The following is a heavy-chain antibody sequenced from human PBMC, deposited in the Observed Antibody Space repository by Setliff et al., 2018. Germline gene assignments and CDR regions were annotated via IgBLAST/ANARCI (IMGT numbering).Heavy chain of an antibody. J-gene: IGHJ4*02. D-gene: IGHD3-10*01. CDR1: GGSVSSHY. Sequence: SETLSLTCAVSGGSVSSHYWSWIRQPPGKGLEWIGFIFYSGDTNSNPSLKSRVTMSVDTSKNQFSLKLNSVTAADTATYYCARDRSYYASGSFTKWFDYWGQGALVTVSS. CDR3: ARDRSYYASGSFTKWFDY. CDR2: IFYSGDT. V-gene: IGHV4-59*02.